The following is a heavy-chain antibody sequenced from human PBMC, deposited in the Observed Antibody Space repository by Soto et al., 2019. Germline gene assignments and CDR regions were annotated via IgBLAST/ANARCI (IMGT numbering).Heavy chain of an antibody. D-gene: IGHD3-3*01. CDR1: GGPFSSYA. J-gene: IGHJ6*02. CDR3: ATLERELGVVIPVYYSMDV. Sequence: SVQVSCKASGGPFSSYAISWVRQAPGQGLEWLGGIIPIFGTANYAHKFQGRVTITADESTSTAYMELSSLRSEDTAVYYCATLERELGVVIPVYYSMDVWGQGTTVTVSS. V-gene: IGHV1-69*13. CDR2: IIPIFGTA.